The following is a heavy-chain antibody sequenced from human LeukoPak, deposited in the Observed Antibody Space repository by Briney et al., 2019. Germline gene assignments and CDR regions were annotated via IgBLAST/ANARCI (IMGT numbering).Heavy chain of an antibody. J-gene: IGHJ5*02. CDR2: ISGSGGST. CDR1: GFTFSSYW. D-gene: IGHD4-17*01. V-gene: IGHV3-23*01. CDR3: ARRALADYGDNWFDP. Sequence: GGSLRLSCAASGFTFSSYWMHWVRQAPGKGLEWVSAISGSGGSTYYADSVKGRFTISRDNSKNTLYLQMNSLRAEDTAVYYRARRALADYGDNWFDPWGQGTLVTVSS.